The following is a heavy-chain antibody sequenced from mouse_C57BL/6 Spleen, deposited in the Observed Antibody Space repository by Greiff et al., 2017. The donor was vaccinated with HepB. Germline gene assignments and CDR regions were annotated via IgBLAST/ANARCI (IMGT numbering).Heavy chain of an antibody. CDR1: GYTFTSYG. CDR2: IYPRSGNT. Sequence: QVQLQQSGAELARPGASVKLSCKASGYTFTSYGISWVKQRTGQGLEWIGEIYPRSGNTYYNEKFKGKATLTADKSSSTAYMELRSLTSEDSAVYFCARKMETPYGSSLDYWGQGTTLTVSS. V-gene: IGHV1-81*01. CDR3: ARKMETPYGSSLDY. D-gene: IGHD1-1*01. J-gene: IGHJ2*01.